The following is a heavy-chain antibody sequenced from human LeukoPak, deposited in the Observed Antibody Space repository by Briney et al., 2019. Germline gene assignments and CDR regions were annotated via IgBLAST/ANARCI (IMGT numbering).Heavy chain of an antibody. J-gene: IGHJ5*02. CDR3: ARLTYGSGSSMNWFDP. D-gene: IGHD3-10*01. CDR1: GGSISSYY. CDR2: IYYSGST. Sequence: SETLSLTCTVSGGSISSYYRSWIRQPPGKGLEWIGYIYYSGSTNYNPSLKSRVTISVDTSKNQFSLKLSSVTAADTAVYYCARLTYGSGSSMNWFDPWGQGTLVTVSS. V-gene: IGHV4-59*01.